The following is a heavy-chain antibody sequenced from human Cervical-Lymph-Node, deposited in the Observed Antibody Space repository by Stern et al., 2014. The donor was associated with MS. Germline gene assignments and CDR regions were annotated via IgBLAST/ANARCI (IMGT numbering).Heavy chain of an antibody. Sequence: EVQLVESGAEVRKPGESLRISCKVSGFNFNDYWIAWVRQMPGKGLEWIGIINPGDSSTRYSPSCRGQVISSVDRSISTAYLQWSSLEASDTAMYYCAKALGYCVTGRCMAYIAFDIWGQGTMVTVSS. V-gene: IGHV5-51*01. CDR3: AKALGYCVTGRCMAYIAFDI. CDR2: INPGDSST. CDR1: GFNFNDYW. J-gene: IGHJ3*02. D-gene: IGHD2-15*01.